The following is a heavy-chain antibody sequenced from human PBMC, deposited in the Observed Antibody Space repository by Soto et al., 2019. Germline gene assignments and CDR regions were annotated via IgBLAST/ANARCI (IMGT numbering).Heavy chain of an antibody. V-gene: IGHV4-34*01. Sequence: PSETLSLTCAVYGGSFSGYYWSWIRQPPGKGLEWIGEINHSGSTNYNPSLKSRVTISVDTSKNQFSLKLSSVTAADTAVYYCARRGITMVRGNKVNRTYYFDYWGQGTLVTVSS. CDR2: INHSGST. D-gene: IGHD3-10*01. CDR1: GGSFSGYY. CDR3: ARRGITMVRGNKVNRTYYFDY. J-gene: IGHJ4*02.